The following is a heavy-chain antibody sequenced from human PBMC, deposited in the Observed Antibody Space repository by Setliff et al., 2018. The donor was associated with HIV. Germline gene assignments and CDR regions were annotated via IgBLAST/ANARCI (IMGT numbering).Heavy chain of an antibody. CDR2: IGTYNGDT. CDR1: GYTFTSSG. CDR3: ARASYVWESYSVDF. V-gene: IGHV1-18*01. Sequence: ASVKVSCKAAGYTFTSSGITWVRQAPGQGLEWMGWIGTYNGDTNYAQKFQGRVTMTTDTSTSTAYMELRSLISDDTAVYYCARASYVWESYSVDFWGQGTLVTVSS. D-gene: IGHD3-16*01. J-gene: IGHJ4*02.